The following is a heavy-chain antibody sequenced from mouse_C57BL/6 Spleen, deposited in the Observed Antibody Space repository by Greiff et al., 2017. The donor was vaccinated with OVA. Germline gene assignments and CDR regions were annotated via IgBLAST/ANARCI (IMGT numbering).Heavy chain of an antibody. J-gene: IGHJ3*01. CDR2: IHPSDSDT. CDR1: GYTFTSYW. Sequence: QVQLQQPGAELVKPGASVKVSCKASGYTFTSYWMHWVKQRPGQGLEWIGRIHPSDSDTNYNQKFKGKATLTVDKSSSTAYMQLSSLTSEDSAVYYGAKRSIYYDYDGFAYWGQGTLVTVSA. CDR3: AKRSIYYDYDGFAY. D-gene: IGHD2-4*01. V-gene: IGHV1-74*01.